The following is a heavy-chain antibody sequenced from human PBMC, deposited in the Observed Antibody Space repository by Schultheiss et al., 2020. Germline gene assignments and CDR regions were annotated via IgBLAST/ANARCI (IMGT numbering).Heavy chain of an antibody. Sequence: SETLSLTCAVYGGSFSGYYWSWIRQPPGKGLEWIGEINHSGSTYYNPSLKSRVTISVDTSKNQFSLKLSSVTAADTAVYYCAKDDNGGALPGWGQGTLVTVSS. CDR1: GGSFSGYY. D-gene: IGHD3-16*01. CDR3: AKDDNGGALPG. J-gene: IGHJ4*02. CDR2: INHSGST. V-gene: IGHV4-34*01.